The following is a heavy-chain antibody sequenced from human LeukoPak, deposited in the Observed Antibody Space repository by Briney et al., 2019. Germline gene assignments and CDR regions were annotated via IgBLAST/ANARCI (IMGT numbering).Heavy chain of an antibody. Sequence: ASETLSLTCTVSGGSISSYYWSWIRQPPGKGLECIGYIYYSGSTNYNPSLKSRVTISVDTSKNQFSLKLSSVTAADTAVYYCARLTEIIAAVPGWFDPWGQGTLVTVSS. CDR3: ARLTEIIAAVPGWFDP. CDR2: IYYSGST. V-gene: IGHV4-59*01. CDR1: GGSISSYY. J-gene: IGHJ5*02. D-gene: IGHD6-13*01.